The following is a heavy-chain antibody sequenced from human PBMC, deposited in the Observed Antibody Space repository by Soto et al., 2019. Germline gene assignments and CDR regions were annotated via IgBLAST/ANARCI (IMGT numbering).Heavy chain of an antibody. V-gene: IGHV4-34*01. CDR2: INHSGST. Sequence: QVQLQQWGAGLLKPSETLSLTCAVYGGSFSGYYWSWIRQPPGKGLEWIGEINHSGSTNYNPSLRSLITVSADKSKNQFYLRLSSVTAADTSVYYCARGKRFPPHYHCYYLDVWGKGTTVTVSS. CDR3: ARGKRFPPHYHCYYLDV. CDR1: GGSFSGYY. D-gene: IGHD3-3*01. J-gene: IGHJ6*03.